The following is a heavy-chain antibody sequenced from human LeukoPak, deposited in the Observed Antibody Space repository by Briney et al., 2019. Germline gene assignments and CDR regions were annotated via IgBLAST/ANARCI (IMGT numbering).Heavy chain of an antibody. CDR1: GYTFTGYY. CDR3: ARDPSSTSNWFDP. V-gene: IGHV1-2*02. Sequence: ASVKVSCTASGYTFTGYYMHWVRQAPGQRLEWMGWINPNSGGANYAQKFQGRVTMTRDTSISTAYMELSRLRSDDTAVYYCARDPSSTSNWFDPWGQGTLVTVSS. CDR2: INPNSGGA. D-gene: IGHD2-2*01. J-gene: IGHJ5*02.